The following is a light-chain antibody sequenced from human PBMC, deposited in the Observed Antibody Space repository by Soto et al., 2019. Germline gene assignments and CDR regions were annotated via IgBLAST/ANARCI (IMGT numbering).Light chain of an antibody. J-gene: IGLJ2*01. Sequence: QSALTQPPSASGSPGQSVTISCTGTSSDVGAYNFVSWYQQHPGEAPKVMIYEVSKRPSGVPDRFSGSKSGNTASLTVSGLHAEDEADYYCSSYADGDNVLFGGRTKLTVL. CDR2: EVS. CDR3: SSYADGDNVL. CDR1: SSDVGAYNF. V-gene: IGLV2-8*01.